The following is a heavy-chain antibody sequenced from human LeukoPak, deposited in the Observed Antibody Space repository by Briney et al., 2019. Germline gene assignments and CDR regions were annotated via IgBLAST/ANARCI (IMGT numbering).Heavy chain of an antibody. CDR1: IGSFLGYY. CDR3: ARGSYFQY. D-gene: IGHD3-16*01. Sequence: PSETLSLTCAVSIGSFLGYYWSWIRQPPGKGLEWIGEIIHSGKTNFNPSLKSRVTISVDTSKKHFSLNLTSVTAADTAVYYCARGSYFQYWDQGTPVIVSS. CDR2: IIHSGKT. V-gene: IGHV4-34*01. J-gene: IGHJ1*01.